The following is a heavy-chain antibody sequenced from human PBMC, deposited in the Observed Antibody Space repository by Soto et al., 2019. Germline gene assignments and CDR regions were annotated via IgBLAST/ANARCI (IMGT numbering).Heavy chain of an antibody. J-gene: IGHJ4*02. V-gene: IGHV4-31*03. CDR3: ARIEMASIK. Sequence: SETLSLTCSVSGASIRSGGYYWSWLRQSPGKGLEWIGHIYYTGSTFYSPSLKSRLTISLDTSKNQFSLDLGSVTAADTAMYYCARIEMASIKWGRGTLVTVSS. CDR2: IYYTGST. CDR1: GASIRSGGYY.